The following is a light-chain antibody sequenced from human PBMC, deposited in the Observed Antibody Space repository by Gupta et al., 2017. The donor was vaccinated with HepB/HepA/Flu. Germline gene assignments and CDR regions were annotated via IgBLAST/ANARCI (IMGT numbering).Light chain of an antibody. J-gene: IGKJ4*01. Sequence: IVMTQSPATLSVSPGERATLSCRASQSVSSNLAWYQQKPGQAPRLLIYGASTRATGIPARFSGSGFGTEFTLTIRSLQSEDFAVDYCQQYKNWPPLTFGGGTKVEIK. CDR2: GAS. CDR3: QQYKNWPPLT. CDR1: QSVSSN. V-gene: IGKV3-15*01.